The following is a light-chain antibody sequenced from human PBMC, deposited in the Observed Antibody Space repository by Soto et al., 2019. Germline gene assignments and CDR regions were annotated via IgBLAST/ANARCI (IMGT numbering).Light chain of an antibody. V-gene: IGLV2-14*01. CDR1: SSDVGGYNY. J-gene: IGLJ2*01. Sequence: QSALTQPASVSGSPGQSIPISCTGTSSDVGGYNYVSWYQQHPGKAPKLMIYEVSKRPSGVSNRFSGSKSGNTASLTISGLQAEDEADYYCSSYTSSSTRVFGGGTKLTVL. CDR3: SSYTSSSTRV. CDR2: EVS.